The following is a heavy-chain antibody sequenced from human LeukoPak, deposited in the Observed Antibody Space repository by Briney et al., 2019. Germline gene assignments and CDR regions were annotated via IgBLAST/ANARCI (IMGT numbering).Heavy chain of an antibody. J-gene: IGHJ6*03. V-gene: IGHV4-34*01. CDR3: ATTLYYYYMDV. CDR2: INHSGST. CDR1: GGSFSGYY. Sequence: SETLSLTCAVYGGSFSGYYWSWIRQPPGKGLEWIGEINHSGSTNYNPSLKSRVTISVDTSKNQFSLKLSSVTAADAAVYYCATTLYYYYMDVWGKGTTVTVSS. D-gene: IGHD1-1*01.